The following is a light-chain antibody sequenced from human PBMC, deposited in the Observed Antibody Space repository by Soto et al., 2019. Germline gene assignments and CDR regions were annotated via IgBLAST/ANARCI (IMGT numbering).Light chain of an antibody. CDR3: QQYNNGPPVT. Sequence: EIVVTQSPATLSVSPGERVTLSCRASQSVSSSLAWYQQRPGQAPRLLFYGASTRATGIPARFSGSGSGTEFTLTISSLQSEDFAVYYCQQYNNGPPVTFGPGTKVDIK. CDR2: GAS. J-gene: IGKJ3*01. V-gene: IGKV3-15*01. CDR1: QSVSSS.